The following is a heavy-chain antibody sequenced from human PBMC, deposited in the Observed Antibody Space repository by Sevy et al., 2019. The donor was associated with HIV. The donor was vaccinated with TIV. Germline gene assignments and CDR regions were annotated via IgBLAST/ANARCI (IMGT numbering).Heavy chain of an antibody. CDR2: IKQDGSVK. V-gene: IGHV3-7*01. CDR1: GFSLNSYW. Sequence: GGSLRLSCAASGFSLNSYWMSWVRQAPGKGLEWVANIKQDGSVKYYVDSVKGRFTISRDNARNSVFLDMKSLRDQDTALYYCVRRGVDAFNVYFDLWGLGTLVTVSS. D-gene: IGHD3-10*01. CDR3: VRRGVDAFNVYFDL. J-gene: IGHJ4*02.